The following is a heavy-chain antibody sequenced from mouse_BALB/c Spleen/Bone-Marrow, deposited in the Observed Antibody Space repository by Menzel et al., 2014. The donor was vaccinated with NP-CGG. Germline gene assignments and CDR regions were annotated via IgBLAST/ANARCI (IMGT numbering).Heavy chain of an antibody. CDR1: GFSLTSYG. Sequence: QVQLKESGPGLVQPSQSLSITCTVSGFSLTSYGVHWVRQSPGKGLEWLGVIWSGGSTDYNAAFISRLSISKDNSKSQVFFKMNSLQANATAIYYCARNGNYYFDYWGRGPTLTVSS. CDR2: IWSGGST. J-gene: IGHJ2*01. D-gene: IGHD2-1*01. CDR3: ARNGNYYFDY. V-gene: IGHV2-2*02.